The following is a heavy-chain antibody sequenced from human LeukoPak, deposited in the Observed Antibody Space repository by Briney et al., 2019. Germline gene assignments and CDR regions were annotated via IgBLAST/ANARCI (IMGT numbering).Heavy chain of an antibody. D-gene: IGHD1-7*01. J-gene: IGHJ5*02. CDR2: IYYSGTT. V-gene: IGHV4-59*01. Sequence: GGEGIGYIYYSGTTNYNPSLKSRVTISVDTSKNQFSLKLSSVTAADTAVYYCARRYNWNYGWFDPWGQGTLVTVSS. CDR3: ARRYNWNYGWFDP.